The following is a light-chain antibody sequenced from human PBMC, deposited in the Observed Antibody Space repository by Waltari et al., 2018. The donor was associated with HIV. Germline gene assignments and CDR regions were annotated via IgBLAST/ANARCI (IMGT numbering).Light chain of an antibody. CDR2: GDS. CDR1: EFGNKY. V-gene: IGLV3-1*01. Sequence: YELTQPPSVSVTGGQTATITCSGHEFGNKYVCWYQQKPGQSPILVIYGDSKRPSGIPERFSGSNSGGTATLTISGTQAMDEADYYCQAWDSSAMVFGGGTKLTVL. J-gene: IGLJ2*01. CDR3: QAWDSSAMV.